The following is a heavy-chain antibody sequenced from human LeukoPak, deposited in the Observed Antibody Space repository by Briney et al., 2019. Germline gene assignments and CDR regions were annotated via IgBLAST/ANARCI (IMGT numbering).Heavy chain of an antibody. CDR2: IYYSGST. Sequence: SETLSLTCTVSGGSISSGDYYWSWIRQSPGKGLEWIGHIYYSGSTYYNPSLKSRVTISVDTSKNQFSLKLSSVTAADTAVYYCARDHDGDYFFDYWGQGTLVTVSS. CDR3: ARDHDGDYFFDY. D-gene: IGHD4-17*01. V-gene: IGHV4-30-4*01. CDR1: GGSISSGDYY. J-gene: IGHJ4*02.